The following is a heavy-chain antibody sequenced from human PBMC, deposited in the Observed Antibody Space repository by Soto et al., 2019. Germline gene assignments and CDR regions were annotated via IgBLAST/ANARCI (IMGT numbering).Heavy chain of an antibody. CDR2: ISSSSSYT. V-gene: IGHV3-11*06. D-gene: IGHD3-3*01. J-gene: IGHJ6*02. CDR3: ARDLGPPIRITYYDFCSGLKSKSSYGMDV. CDR1: GVTFSDYD. Sequence: WGSLRLACAACGVTFSDYDMGGIRQAPGKWLEWVSYISSSSSYTNYADSVKCRFTISRDNAKNSLYLQMNSLRAEDTAVYYCARDLGPPIRITYYDFCSGLKSKSSYGMDVWGQGTTVTVYS.